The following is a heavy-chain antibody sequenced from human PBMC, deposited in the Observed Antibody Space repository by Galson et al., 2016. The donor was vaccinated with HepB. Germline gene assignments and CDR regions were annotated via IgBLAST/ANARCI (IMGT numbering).Heavy chain of an antibody. CDR3: AGRGEKSKTFGY. D-gene: IGHD3-16*01. Sequence: QSGAEVKKPGESLTISCKGSGYSFTTNLIGWVRQMPGKGLEWMGIISPRDSDTRYSPSFQGQVTISVDESISTAYLHWSSLEASDTAMYYCAGRGEKSKTFGYWGQGTLVTVSS. CDR1: GYSFTTNL. V-gene: IGHV5-51*01. CDR2: ISPRDSDT. J-gene: IGHJ4*02.